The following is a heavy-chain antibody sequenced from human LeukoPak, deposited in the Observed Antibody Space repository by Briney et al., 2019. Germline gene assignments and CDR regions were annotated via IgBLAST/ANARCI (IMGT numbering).Heavy chain of an antibody. CDR1: X. Sequence: XXXXIRQPPGXGLXWIGEINHSGSTNYNPSLKSRVTISVDTSKNXFSLKLSSVTAADTAVYYCXXXXXXXXXXXXXYXXXXVWGKGXTXTISS. J-gene: IGHJ6*03. V-gene: IGHV4-34*01. CDR2: INHSGST. CDR3: XXXXXXXXXXXXXYXXXXV.